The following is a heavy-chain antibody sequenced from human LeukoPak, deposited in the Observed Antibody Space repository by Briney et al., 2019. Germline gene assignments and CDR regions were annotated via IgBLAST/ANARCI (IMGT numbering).Heavy chain of an antibody. J-gene: IGHJ4*02. V-gene: IGHV3-23*01. CDR2: ISGKGSNT. CDR1: ASTLSNYA. D-gene: IGHD3-9*01. Sequence: PGPSHTPPHPPTASTLSNYATSPVPHPPTNTPKRLSAISGKGSNTNYPHSVKGPSTTSTDNSKNTLYLQMNSLRAEDTAVYYCAKDRYFDWLSHFDYWGQGTLVTVSS. CDR3: AKDRYFDWLSHFDY.